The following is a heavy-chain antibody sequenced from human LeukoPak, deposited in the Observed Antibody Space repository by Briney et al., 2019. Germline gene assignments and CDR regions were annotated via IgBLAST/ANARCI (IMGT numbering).Heavy chain of an antibody. V-gene: IGHV3-23*01. CDR2: ISGSGANT. Sequence: GGSLRLSCAASGFTFSSYTMSWVRQAPGKGLEWVSVISGSGANTYYADSVKGRFTISRDNSKNTLYLQMNSPRAEDTAVYYCAKDILGGLYWYFDLWGRGTLVTVSS. D-gene: IGHD2-15*01. J-gene: IGHJ2*01. CDR3: AKDILGGLYWYFDL. CDR1: GFTFSSYT.